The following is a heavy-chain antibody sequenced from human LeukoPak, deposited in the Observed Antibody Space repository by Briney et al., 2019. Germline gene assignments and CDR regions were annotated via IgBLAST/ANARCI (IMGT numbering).Heavy chain of an antibody. Sequence: LRLSCAASGFTFSDYYMSWIRQHPGKGLEWIGYIYYSGSTNYNPSLKSRVTISVDTSKNQFSLKLSSVTAADTAVYYCARVVLEYAYGMDVWGQGTTVTVSS. CDR3: ARVVLEYAYGMDV. CDR2: IYYSGST. D-gene: IGHD2-2*01. CDR1: GFTFSDYY. V-gene: IGHV4-31*02. J-gene: IGHJ6*02.